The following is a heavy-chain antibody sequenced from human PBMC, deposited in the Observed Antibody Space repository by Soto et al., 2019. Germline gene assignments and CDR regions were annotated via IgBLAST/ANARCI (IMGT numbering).Heavy chain of an antibody. CDR1: GFTFSRNG. CDR2: IDSGGSST. J-gene: IGHJ4*02. D-gene: IGHD1-1*01. V-gene: IGHV3-74*01. Sequence: GGSLRLSCAAYGFTFSRNGMYWVRQAPGKGLVWVSRIDSGGSSTNYADSVKGRFTISRDNAKNTVYLQMNSLRPEDTAVYYCARGIYGTFDYWGQGILVTVSS. CDR3: ARGIYGTFDY.